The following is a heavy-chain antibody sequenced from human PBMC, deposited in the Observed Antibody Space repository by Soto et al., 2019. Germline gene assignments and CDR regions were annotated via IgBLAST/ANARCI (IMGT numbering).Heavy chain of an antibody. CDR1: GYTFTSYY. Sequence: GASVKVSCKASGYTFTSYYMHWVRQAPGQGLEWMGIINPSGGSTSYAQKLQGRVTMTRDTSTSTVYMELSSLRSEDTAVYYCARANSSSYYDFWSGYPLFDYYYYGMDVWGQGTTVTVSS. J-gene: IGHJ6*02. D-gene: IGHD3-3*01. V-gene: IGHV1-46*01. CDR2: INPSGGST. CDR3: ARANSSSYYDFWSGYPLFDYYYYGMDV.